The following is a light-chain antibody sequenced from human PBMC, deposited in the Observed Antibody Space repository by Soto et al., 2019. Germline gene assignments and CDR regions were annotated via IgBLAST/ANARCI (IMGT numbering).Light chain of an antibody. CDR3: QQYGSSPPYS. CDR1: QSVSSNY. J-gene: IGKJ2*03. CDR2: DAY. Sequence: EIVLTQSPATLSLSPGERATLSCRASQSVSSNYLAWYQQEPGQAPRLLIYDAYTRATGIPARFSGSGSGTDFTLTISRLEPEDFAVYYCQQYGSSPPYSFGQGTKLEIK. V-gene: IGKV3-20*01.